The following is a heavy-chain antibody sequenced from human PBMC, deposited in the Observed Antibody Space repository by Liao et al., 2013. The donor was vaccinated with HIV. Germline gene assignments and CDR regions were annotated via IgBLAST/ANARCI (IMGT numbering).Heavy chain of an antibody. CDR2: IYTSGST. J-gene: IGHJ1*01. CDR3: ARGELYDSSGYYSRAEYFQH. D-gene: IGHD3-22*01. CDR1: GGSISSGSYY. V-gene: IGHV4-61*02. Sequence: QVQLQESGPGLVKPSQTLSLTCTVSGGSISSGSYYWSWIRQPAGKGLEWIGRIYTSGSTNYNPSLKSRVTISVDTSKNQFSLKLSSVTAADTAVYYCARGELYDSSGYYSRAEYFQHWGQGTLVTVSS.